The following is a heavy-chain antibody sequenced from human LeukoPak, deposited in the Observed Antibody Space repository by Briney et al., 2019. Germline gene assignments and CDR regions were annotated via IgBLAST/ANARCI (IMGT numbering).Heavy chain of an antibody. V-gene: IGHV4-59*08. CDR1: GGSISSYY. Sequence: PSETLSLTCTVSGGSISSYYWSWTRQPPGKGLEWIGYIYYSGSTNYNPSLKSRVTISVDTSKNQFSLKLSSVTAADTAVYYCASTLDPYSSSSAYFDYWGQGTLVTVSS. D-gene: IGHD6-6*01. CDR2: IYYSGST. CDR3: ASTLDPYSSSSAYFDY. J-gene: IGHJ4*02.